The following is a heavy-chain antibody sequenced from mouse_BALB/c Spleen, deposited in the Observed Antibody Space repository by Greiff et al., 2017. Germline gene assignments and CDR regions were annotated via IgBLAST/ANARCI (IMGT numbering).Heavy chain of an antibody. D-gene: IGHD2-3*01. V-gene: IGHV5-17*02. CDR2: ISSGSSTI. CDR1: GFTFSSFG. CDR3: AKDRGNGYYWFAY. Sequence: DVQLVESGGGLVQPGGSRKLSCAASGFTFSSFGMHWVRQAPEKGLEWVAYISSGSSTIYYADTVKGRFTISRDNPKNTLFLQMTSLRSEDTAMYYCAKDRGNGYYWFAYWGQGTLVTVSA. J-gene: IGHJ3*01.